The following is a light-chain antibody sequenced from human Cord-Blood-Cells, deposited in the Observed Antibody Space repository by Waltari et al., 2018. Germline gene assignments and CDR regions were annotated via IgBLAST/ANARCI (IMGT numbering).Light chain of an antibody. CDR3: SSYAGSNNWV. CDR1: SSDVVGYNY. Sequence: QSALTQPPSASGSPGQPVTISCTGTSSDVVGYNYVSWYQQHPGKAPKLMIYEVSKRPSGVPDRFSGSKSGNTASLTVSGLQAEDEADYYCSSYAGSNNWVFGGGTKLTVL. V-gene: IGLV2-8*01. CDR2: EVS. J-gene: IGLJ3*02.